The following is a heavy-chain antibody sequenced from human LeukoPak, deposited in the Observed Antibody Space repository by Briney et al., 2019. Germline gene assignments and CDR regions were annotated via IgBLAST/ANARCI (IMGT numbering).Heavy chain of an antibody. CDR3: AREVEFIRFFDY. CDR1: GGSISSYY. CDR2: IYYSGSI. V-gene: IGHV4-59*12. Sequence: PSETLSLTCTVSGGSISSYYWSWIRQPPGKGLEWIGYIYYSGSINYNPSLKSRVTISVDTSKNQFSLQLNSVTPEDTAVYYCAREVEFIRFFDYWGQGTLVTVSS. J-gene: IGHJ4*02. D-gene: IGHD3-3*01.